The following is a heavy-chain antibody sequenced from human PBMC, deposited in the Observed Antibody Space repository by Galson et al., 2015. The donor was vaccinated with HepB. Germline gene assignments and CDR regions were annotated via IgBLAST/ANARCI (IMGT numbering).Heavy chain of an antibody. Sequence: SLRLSCSASGFIFSRHSMHWVRQAPGKGLEWVSDISYDGSNKYYADSVKGRFTISRDNSKNTLYLQMNSLRIEDMGVHYCAKAPFSGWSFDYWGQGTMVTVSS. J-gene: IGHJ4*02. V-gene: IGHV3-30*18. CDR3: AKAPFSGWSFDY. CDR1: GFIFSRHS. D-gene: IGHD6-19*01. CDR2: ISYDGSNK.